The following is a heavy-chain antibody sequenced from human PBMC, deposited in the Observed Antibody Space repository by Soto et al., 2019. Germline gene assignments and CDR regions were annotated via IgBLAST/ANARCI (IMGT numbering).Heavy chain of an antibody. D-gene: IGHD5-12*01. CDR2: IYYSGST. CDR3: ARGGYSGYDPSFDY. V-gene: IGHV4-61*01. J-gene: IGHJ4*02. Sequence: SETLSLTCTVPGGSVSSGSYYWSWIRQPPGKGLEWIGYIYYSGSTNYNPSLKSRVTISVDTSKNQFSLKLSSVTAADTAVYYCARGGYSGYDPSFDYWGQGTLVTVSS. CDR1: GGSVSSGSYY.